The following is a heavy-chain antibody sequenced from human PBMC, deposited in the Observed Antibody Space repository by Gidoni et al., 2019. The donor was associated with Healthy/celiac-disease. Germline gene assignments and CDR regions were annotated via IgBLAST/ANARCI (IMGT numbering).Heavy chain of an antibody. D-gene: IGHD1-26*01. CDR2: IYSSGST. J-gene: IGHJ6*02. V-gene: IGHV4-30-4*01. CDR1: GGSLSRGDYY. Sequence: QVQLQESGPGLVNPSQTLSITCTVSGGSLSRGDYYWSWIRQPPGKGLEWIGYIYSSGSTYYNPSLKSRVTISVDTSKNQFSLKLSSVTAADTAVYYCARGFELVGAPSYGMDVWGQGTTVTVSS. CDR3: ARGFELVGAPSYGMDV.